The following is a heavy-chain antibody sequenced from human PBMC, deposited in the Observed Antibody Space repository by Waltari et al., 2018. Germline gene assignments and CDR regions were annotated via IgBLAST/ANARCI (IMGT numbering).Heavy chain of an antibody. CDR2: IKQDGSEE. CDR1: GFSFSSNW. CDR3: ARAYH. J-gene: IGHJ5*02. Sequence: EVQLVESGGGSVQPGGSLRLSCAASGFSFSSNWMSWVRQAPGKGLKWVASIKQDGSEEYDVDSLKVRFTIASDNAKNSLYLQRNNLRVEDTAIYYCARAYHWGQGTLVTVSS. V-gene: IGHV3-7*02.